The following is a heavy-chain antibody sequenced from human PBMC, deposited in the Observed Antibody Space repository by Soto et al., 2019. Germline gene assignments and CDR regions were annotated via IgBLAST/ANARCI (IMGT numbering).Heavy chain of an antibody. J-gene: IGHJ6*02. V-gene: IGHV5-10-1*01. D-gene: IGHD3-9*01. CDR1: GYSFTSYW. Sequence: GESLKISCKGSGYSFTSYWISWVRQMPGKGLEWMGRIDPSDSYTNYSPSFQGHVTISADKSISTAYLQWSSLKASDTAMYYCARPLYDILTGDTYYGMDVWGQGTTVTVSS. CDR2: IDPSDSYT. CDR3: ARPLYDILTGDTYYGMDV.